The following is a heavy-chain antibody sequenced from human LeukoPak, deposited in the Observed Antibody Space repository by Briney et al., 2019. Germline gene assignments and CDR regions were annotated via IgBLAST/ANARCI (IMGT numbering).Heavy chain of an antibody. J-gene: IGHJ4*02. V-gene: IGHV3-30*02. Sequence: PGGSLRLSCAASGFTFSSYGMHWVRQAPGKGLEWVAFIRYDGSNKYYADSVKGRFTISRDNSKNTLYLQMNSLRAEDTAVYYCAKDHQRYSGSHTYDYWGQGTPVTVSS. CDR3: AKDHQRYSGSHTYDY. D-gene: IGHD1-26*01. CDR2: IRYDGSNK. CDR1: GFTFSSYG.